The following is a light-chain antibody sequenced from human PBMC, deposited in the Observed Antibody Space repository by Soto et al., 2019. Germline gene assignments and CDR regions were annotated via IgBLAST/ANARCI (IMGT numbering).Light chain of an antibody. J-gene: IGKJ4*01. V-gene: IGKV1-5*01. CDR1: QSISSW. CDR2: DAS. Sequence: DIQMTQSPSTLSASVGDRVTITCRASQSISSWLAWYQQKPGKAPKLLIYDASSLESGVPSRFSGSGSGTEFTLTISSLQPDDFATYYCQQYNSYLSFGGGTQVGIK. CDR3: QQYNSYLS.